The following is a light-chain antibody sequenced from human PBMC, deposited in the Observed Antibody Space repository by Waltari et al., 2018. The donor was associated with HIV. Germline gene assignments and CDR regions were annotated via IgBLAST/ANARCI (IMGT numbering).Light chain of an antibody. J-gene: IGKJ2*02. V-gene: IGKV3-20*01. CDR1: QSISSDY. CDR3: QQYGSSPCT. Sequence: IVLSQSLATLSLSPVERATLSCRASQSISSDYLAWYQQRPGQPPSLLIYGASNRATGIPDRFSGSGSGTVFTLTITGMEPEDFAMYYCQQYGSSPCTFGLGTKLEI. CDR2: GAS.